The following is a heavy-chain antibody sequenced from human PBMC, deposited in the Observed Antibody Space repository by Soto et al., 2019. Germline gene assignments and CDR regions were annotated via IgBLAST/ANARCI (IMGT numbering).Heavy chain of an antibody. CDR2: LSWNSGFS. CDR1: GFSFDDYT. D-gene: IGHD3-22*01. J-gene: IGHJ3*02. Sequence: EMLLVESGGGLVQPGRSLRLSCGGSGFSFDDYTMHWVRQAPGKGPEWVASLSWNSGFSGYADSGKGRFTISRDNAQSSVHLQMNNLRTEDTALYYCAKGRGTIVVTDAYDIWGQGTMVTVSS. CDR3: AKGRGTIVVTDAYDI. V-gene: IGHV3-9*01.